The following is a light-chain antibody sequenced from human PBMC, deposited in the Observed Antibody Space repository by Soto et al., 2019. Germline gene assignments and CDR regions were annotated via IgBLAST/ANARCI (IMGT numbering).Light chain of an antibody. CDR3: SAYGGNADVV. J-gene: IGLJ2*01. V-gene: IGLV2-11*01. CDR1: SNNIGAYTF. Sequence: QSVLTQPRSVSRSPGQSVTISCTGTSNNIGAYTFVSWYQQHPGKAPNLIIYHVNKRPSGVPDRFSGSKSGNTASLTISGLQAEDESDYYCSAYGGNADVVFGGGTKLTVL. CDR2: HVN.